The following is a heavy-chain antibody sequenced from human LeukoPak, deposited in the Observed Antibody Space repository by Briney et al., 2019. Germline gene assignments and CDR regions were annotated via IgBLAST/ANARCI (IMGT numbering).Heavy chain of an antibody. CDR1: GFTFSSYS. Sequence: GGSLRLSCAASGFTFSSYSMNWVRQAPGKGLEWVSYITSSGGTIYYADSVKGRFTISRDNAKNSLYLQMNSLRDEDTAVYYCARDSPGYGGYSYWGQGTLVTVSS. CDR2: ITSSGGTI. D-gene: IGHD5-12*01. CDR3: ARDSPGYGGYSY. V-gene: IGHV3-48*02. J-gene: IGHJ4*02.